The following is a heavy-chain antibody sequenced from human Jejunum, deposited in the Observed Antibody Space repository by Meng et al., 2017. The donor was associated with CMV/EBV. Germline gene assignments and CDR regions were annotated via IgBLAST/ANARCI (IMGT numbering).Heavy chain of an antibody. J-gene: IGHJ4*02. CDR2: ISSISHYV. Sequence: GFTLSSFSMSWVRQAPGKGLEWVSTISSISHYVYYADSVRGRFAISRDNAKNSVYLQISSLRAGDTAVYYCARDLSRQQPLGFDYWGQGTLVTVSS. CDR1: GFTLSSFS. CDR3: ARDLSRQQPLGFDY. V-gene: IGHV3-21*01. D-gene: IGHD6-6*01.